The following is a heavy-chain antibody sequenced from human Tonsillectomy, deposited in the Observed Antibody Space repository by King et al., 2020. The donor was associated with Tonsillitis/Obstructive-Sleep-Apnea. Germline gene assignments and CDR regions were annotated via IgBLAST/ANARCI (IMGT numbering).Heavy chain of an antibody. D-gene: IGHD4/OR15-4a*01. CDR1: GDSVSSNSSA. Sequence: VQLQQSGPGLVKPSEPLSLTCAISGDSVSSNSSAWNWIRQSPSGGLEWLGRTYYRSKWYHDYAISVKSRITINPDTSKNQFSLQLNSVTPEGTAVYYCAREGAGFFYWGQGTLVTVSS. V-gene: IGHV6-1*01. J-gene: IGHJ4*02. CDR2: TYYRSKWYH. CDR3: AREGAGFFY.